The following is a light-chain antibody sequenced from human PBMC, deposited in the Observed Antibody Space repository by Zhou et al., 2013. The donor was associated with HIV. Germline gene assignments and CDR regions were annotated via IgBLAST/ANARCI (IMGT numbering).Light chain of an antibody. CDR2: AAS. V-gene: IGKV1-12*01. CDR3: QQYGTFPRT. CDR1: QGISSY. Sequence: DMEMTQSPSSVSASVGDRVTITCRASQGISSYLAWYQQKPGRAPKLLIYAASSLESGVPSRFSGSGSGTDFTLTISRLEAEDFAVYYCQQYGTFPRTFGQGTKVEIK. J-gene: IGKJ1*01.